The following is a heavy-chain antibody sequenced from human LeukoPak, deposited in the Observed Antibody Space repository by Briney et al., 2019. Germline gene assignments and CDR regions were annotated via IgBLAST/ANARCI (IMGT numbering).Heavy chain of an antibody. D-gene: IGHD3-10*01. Sequence: SSETLSLTCTVSGGSISSYYWSWIRQPPGKGLEWIGYIYYSGSTNYNPSLKSRVTISVDTSKNQFSLKLSSVTAADTAVYYCAREDRSWFGELFEGFDYWGQGTLVTVSS. CDR2: IYYSGST. J-gene: IGHJ4*02. V-gene: IGHV4-59*01. CDR3: AREDRSWFGELFEGFDY. CDR1: GGSISSYY.